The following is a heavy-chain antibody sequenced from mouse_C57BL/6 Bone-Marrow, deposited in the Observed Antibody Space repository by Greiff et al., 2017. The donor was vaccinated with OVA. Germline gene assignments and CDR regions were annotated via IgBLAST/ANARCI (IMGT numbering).Heavy chain of an antibody. CDR1: GYSFTGYY. J-gene: IGHJ4*01. CDR3: AREDGNYFFYAMDY. Sequence: EVQLQQSGPELVKPGASVKISCKASGYSFTGYYMNWVKQSPEKSLEWIGEINPSTGGTTYNQKFKAKATLTVDNSSSTAYMQLKSLTSEDSAVYYCAREDGNYFFYAMDYWGQGTSVTGSS. V-gene: IGHV1-42*01. CDR2: INPSTGGT. D-gene: IGHD2-1*01.